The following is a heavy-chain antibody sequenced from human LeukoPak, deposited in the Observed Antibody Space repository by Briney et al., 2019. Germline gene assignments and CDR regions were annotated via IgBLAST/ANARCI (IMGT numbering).Heavy chain of an antibody. CDR1: GGFVSSGSYY. CDR3: ARRGSGGRSFDI. Sequence: SETLSLTCTVSGGFVSSGSYYWTWIRQPPGKGLEWIGYISYSGSTNYNPSLKSRVTISVDTSKNQFSLNLSSVTAADTAVYYCARRGSGGRSFDIRGQGTMVTVSS. D-gene: IGHD2-15*01. J-gene: IGHJ3*02. CDR2: ISYSGST. V-gene: IGHV4-61*01.